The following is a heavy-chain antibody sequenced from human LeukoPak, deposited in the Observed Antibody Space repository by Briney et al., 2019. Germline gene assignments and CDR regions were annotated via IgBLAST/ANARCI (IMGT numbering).Heavy chain of an antibody. D-gene: IGHD6-19*01. Sequence: GGSLRLSCAASGFTFDDYTMHWVRQAPGKGLEWVSLISWDGGSTYYADSVKGRFTISRDNSKDSLYLQMNSLRTEDTALYYCAAAVAAYYYYGMDVWGQGTTVTVSS. CDR1: GFTFDDYT. CDR3: AAAVAAYYYYGMDV. V-gene: IGHV3-43*01. CDR2: ISWDGGST. J-gene: IGHJ6*02.